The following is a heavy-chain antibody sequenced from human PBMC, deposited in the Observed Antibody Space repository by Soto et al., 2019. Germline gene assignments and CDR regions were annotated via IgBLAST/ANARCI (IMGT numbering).Heavy chain of an antibody. CDR3: ARDNWFPNYDILTGYYMDV. CDR2: ISSSGSTI. D-gene: IGHD3-9*01. CDR1: GFTFSDYY. Sequence: QVQLVESGGGLVKPGGSLRLSCAASGFTFSDYYMSWIRQAPGKGLEWVSYISSSGSTIYYADSVKGRFTISRDNAKNSLELQMNSLRAEDTAVYYCARDNWFPNYDILTGYYMDVWGKGTTVTVSS. J-gene: IGHJ6*03. V-gene: IGHV3-11*01.